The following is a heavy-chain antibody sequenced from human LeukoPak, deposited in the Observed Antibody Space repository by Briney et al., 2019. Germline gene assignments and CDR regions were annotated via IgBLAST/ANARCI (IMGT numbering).Heavy chain of an antibody. J-gene: IGHJ4*02. V-gene: IGHV3-23*01. CDR2: ISGSGGST. CDR1: GFTFSSYA. Sequence: HSGGSLRLSCAASGFTFSSYAMSWVRQAPGKGLEWVTAISGSGGSTYYADSVKGRFTISRDNSRNTLYLQMNSLTADDTAVYYCARIDGSDDYWGQGTLVTVSS. D-gene: IGHD5-24*01. CDR3: ARIDGSDDY.